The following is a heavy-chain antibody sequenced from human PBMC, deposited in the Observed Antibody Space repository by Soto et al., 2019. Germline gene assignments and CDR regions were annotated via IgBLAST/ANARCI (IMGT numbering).Heavy chain of an antibody. CDR3: ARVHTAMVTWWFDP. J-gene: IGHJ5*02. V-gene: IGHV1-8*01. Sequence: QVQLVQSGAEVKKPGASVKVSCKASGYTFTSYDINWVRQATGQGLEWMGWMNPNSGNTGYAQKFQGRVTMTRSTXXSTAYMELSSLRSEDTAVYYCARVHTAMVTWWFDPWGQGTLVTVSS. D-gene: IGHD5-18*01. CDR1: GYTFTSYD. CDR2: MNPNSGNT.